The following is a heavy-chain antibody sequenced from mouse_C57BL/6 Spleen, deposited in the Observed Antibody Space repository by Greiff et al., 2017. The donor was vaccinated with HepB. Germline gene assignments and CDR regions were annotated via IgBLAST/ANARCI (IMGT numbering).Heavy chain of an antibody. V-gene: IGHV5-4*03. CDR1: GFTFSSYA. D-gene: IGHD2-3*01. Sequence: EVKVEESGGGLVKPGGSLKLSCAASGFTFSSYAMSWVRQTPEKRLEWVATISDGGSYTYYPDNVKGRFTISRDNAKNNLYLQMSHLKSEDTAMYYCARGGDGYPTDFDYWGQGTTLTVSS. CDR2: ISDGGSYT. CDR3: ARGGDGYPTDFDY. J-gene: IGHJ2*01.